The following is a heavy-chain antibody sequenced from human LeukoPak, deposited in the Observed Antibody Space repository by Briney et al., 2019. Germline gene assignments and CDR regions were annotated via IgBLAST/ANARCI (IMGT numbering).Heavy chain of an antibody. Sequence: SQTLSLTCAISGDSVSSNSAAWNWIRQSPSRGLEWLGRTYYRSKWYNDYAVSVKSRITINPDTSKNQFSMQLNSVTTEDKAVYYCVRDDLPLVRRLGRNTEYYYYYYMDVWGKGTTVTVSS. D-gene: IGHD6-13*01. J-gene: IGHJ6*03. CDR1: GDSVSSNSAA. CDR2: TYYRSKWYN. V-gene: IGHV6-1*01. CDR3: VRDDLPLVRRLGRNTEYYYYYYMDV.